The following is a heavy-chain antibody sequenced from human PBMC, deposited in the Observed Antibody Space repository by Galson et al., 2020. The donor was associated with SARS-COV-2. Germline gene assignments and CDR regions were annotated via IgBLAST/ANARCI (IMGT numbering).Heavy chain of an antibody. CDR3: AKRDDSSSYPYYFDY. J-gene: IGHJ4*02. CDR2: IGGSGGRT. CDR1: GFTFSNYA. Sequence: GGSLRLSCAASGFTFSNYAMSWVRQAPGKGLEWVSAIGGSGGRTYYADSVKGQFTTSRDNSKNTLYLQMNSLRAEDTAVYYCAKRDDSSSYPYYFDYWGQGTLVTVSS. V-gene: IGHV3-23*01. D-gene: IGHD3-22*01.